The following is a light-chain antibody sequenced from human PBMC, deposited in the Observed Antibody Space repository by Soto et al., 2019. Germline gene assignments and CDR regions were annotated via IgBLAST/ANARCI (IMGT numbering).Light chain of an antibody. CDR1: QSVNSGF. CDR2: GIS. Sequence: EIVLTQSPGTLSLSPGEGATLSCRTSQSVNSGFLAWYQKKPGQAPRLLLYGISSRAIGIPDRFSGSGSGTDFPLTINRLEPDYFAVYYCQHYGDSVWTFGQGTKVEI. J-gene: IGKJ1*01. V-gene: IGKV3-20*01. CDR3: QHYGDSVWT.